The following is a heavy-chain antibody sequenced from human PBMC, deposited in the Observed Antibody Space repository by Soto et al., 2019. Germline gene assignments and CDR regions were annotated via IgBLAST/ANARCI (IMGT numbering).Heavy chain of an antibody. Sequence: SETLSLTCTVTGDSISNRSHYWGWIRQPPGKGLEWIGSIYYSGSTYNNPSLKSRVSMSVDTSKNQFSLKLRSVTAADTALYYCARQRTSVVTQAYFDSWGQGSLVTVSS. J-gene: IGHJ4*02. CDR3: ARQRTSVVTQAYFDS. CDR1: GDSISNRSHY. CDR2: IYYSGST. D-gene: IGHD2-21*02. V-gene: IGHV4-39*01.